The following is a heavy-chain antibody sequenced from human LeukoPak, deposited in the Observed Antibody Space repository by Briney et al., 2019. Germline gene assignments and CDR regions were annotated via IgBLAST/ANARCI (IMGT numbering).Heavy chain of an antibody. Sequence: PSETLSLTCTVSGGSISSGGYYWSWIRQHPGKGLEWIGYIYYSGSTYYNPSLKSRVTISVDTSKNQFSLKLSSVTAADTAVYYCARFMVSVSGDAFDIWGQGTMVTVSS. CDR1: GGSISSGGYY. CDR3: ARFMVSVSGDAFDI. V-gene: IGHV4-31*03. CDR2: IYYSGST. D-gene: IGHD2-15*01. J-gene: IGHJ3*02.